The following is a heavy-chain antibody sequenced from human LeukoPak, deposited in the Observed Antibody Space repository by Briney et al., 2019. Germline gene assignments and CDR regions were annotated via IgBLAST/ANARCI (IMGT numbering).Heavy chain of an antibody. Sequence: GGSLRLSCAASGFTFSTYWTHWVRQAPGKGLVWVSRINSDGGSTTYADSVKGRFTISRDNAKNMLYLQMNSLRAEDTAVYYCARELDSGYDALGAFDIWGQGTMVTVSS. J-gene: IGHJ3*02. CDR2: INSDGGST. V-gene: IGHV3-74*01. CDR1: GFTFSTYW. CDR3: ARELDSGYDALGAFDI. D-gene: IGHD5-12*01.